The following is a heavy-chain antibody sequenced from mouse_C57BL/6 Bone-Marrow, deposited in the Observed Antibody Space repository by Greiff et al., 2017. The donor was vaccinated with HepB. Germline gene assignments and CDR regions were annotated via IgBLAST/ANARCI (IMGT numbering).Heavy chain of an antibody. J-gene: IGHJ3*01. CDR3: ASYYGSSYQAWFAY. D-gene: IGHD1-1*01. CDR1: GYTFTSYS. V-gene: IGHV1-64*01. CDR2: IHPNSGST. Sequence: QVQLQQSGAELVKPGASVKLSCKASGYTFTSYSMHWVKQRPGQGLEWIGMIHPNSGSTNYNEKFKSKATLTVDKSSSTAYMQLSSLTSEDSAVYYCASYYGSSYQAWFAYWGQGTLVTVSA.